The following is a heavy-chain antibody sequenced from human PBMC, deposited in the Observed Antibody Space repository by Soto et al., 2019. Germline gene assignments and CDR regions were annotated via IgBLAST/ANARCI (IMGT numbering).Heavy chain of an antibody. J-gene: IGHJ6*02. CDR1: GGTLSSYA. Sequence: ASVKVSCTASGGTLSSYAISWVRQAPGQGLEWMGGIIPISGTANYAQKFQGRVTITADESTSTAYMELSSLRSEDTAVYYCARSQGSSTSLEIYYYYYYGMDVWGQGTTVTVSS. CDR3: ARSQGSSTSLEIYYYYYYGMDV. V-gene: IGHV1-69*13. CDR2: IIPISGTA. D-gene: IGHD2-2*01.